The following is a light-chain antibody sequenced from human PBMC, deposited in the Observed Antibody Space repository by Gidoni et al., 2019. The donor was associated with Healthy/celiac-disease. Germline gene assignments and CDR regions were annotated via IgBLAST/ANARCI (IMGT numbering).Light chain of an antibody. J-gene: IGLJ2*01. CDR1: QLGDKY. V-gene: IGLV3-1*01. Sequence: SYELPQPPSVSVSPGQTASITCSGDQLGDKYACWYQQKPGQSPVLVIYQDSKRLSGIPERFSGSNSGNTATLTISGTQAMDEADYYCQAWDSSTVVFGGGTKLTVL. CDR3: QAWDSSTVV. CDR2: QDS.